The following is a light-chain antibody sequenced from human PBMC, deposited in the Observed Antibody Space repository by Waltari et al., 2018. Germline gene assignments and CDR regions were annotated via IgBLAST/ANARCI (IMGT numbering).Light chain of an antibody. V-gene: IGLV4-69*01. J-gene: IGLJ3*02. CDR3: QTGGHGTWV. CDR2: INSDGSH. CDR1: SGHSSNV. Sequence: QLVLTQSPSASASLGASVQPTCTLSSGHSSNVIAWHQQQPEKGPRYLMKINSDGSHSKGDEIPDRFSGSSSGAERYLTISSLQSEDEADYYCQTGGHGTWVFGGGTKLTVL.